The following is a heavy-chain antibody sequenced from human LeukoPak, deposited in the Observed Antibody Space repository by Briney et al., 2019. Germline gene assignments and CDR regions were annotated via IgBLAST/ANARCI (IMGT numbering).Heavy chain of an antibody. D-gene: IGHD1-26*01. CDR3: ARVFSGSYLPYYYYMDV. Sequence: ASVKVSCKASGGTFSSYAISWVRQAPGQGLEWMGRIIPIFGTANYAQKSQGRVTITADESTSTAYMELSSLRSEDTAVYYCARVFSGSYLPYYYYMDVWGKGTTVTVSS. J-gene: IGHJ6*03. CDR2: IIPIFGTA. CDR1: GGTFSSYA. V-gene: IGHV1-69*15.